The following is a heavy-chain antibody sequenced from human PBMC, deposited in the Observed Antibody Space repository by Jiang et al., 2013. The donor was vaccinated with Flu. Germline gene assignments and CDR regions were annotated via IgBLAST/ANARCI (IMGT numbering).Heavy chain of an antibody. CDR1: SSNSAA. Sequence: SSNSAAWNWIRQSPSRGLEWLGRTYYRSKWYNHYAVSVKSRISINADTSNNQFSLQLNSVTPEDTAVYYCARWFHDSSHFDCWGQGTLVTVSS. D-gene: IGHD6-6*01. V-gene: IGHV6-1*01. CDR3: ARWFHDSSHFDC. J-gene: IGHJ4*02. CDR2: TYYRSKWYN.